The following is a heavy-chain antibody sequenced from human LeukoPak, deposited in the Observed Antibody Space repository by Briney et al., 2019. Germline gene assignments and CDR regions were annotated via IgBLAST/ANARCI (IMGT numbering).Heavy chain of an antibody. CDR3: AKDISGSGSYYNDY. J-gene: IGHJ4*02. D-gene: IGHD3-10*01. Sequence: PGRSLRLSCAASGFTFSSYGMHWVRQAPGKGLEWVAVISYDGSNKYYADSVKGRFTISRDNSKNTLYLQMNSLRAEDTALYYCAKDISGSGSYYNDYWGQGTLVTVSS. CDR2: ISYDGSNK. CDR1: GFTFSSYG. V-gene: IGHV3-30*18.